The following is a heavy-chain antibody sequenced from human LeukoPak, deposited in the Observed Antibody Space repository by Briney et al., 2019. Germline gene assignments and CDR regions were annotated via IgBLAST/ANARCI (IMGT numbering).Heavy chain of an antibody. Sequence: PGRSLRLSCAASGFTFSSYAMHWVRQAPGKGLEWVAVISYDGSNRYYADSVKGRFTTSRDNSKNTLYLQMNSLRAEDTAVYYCAGEAVSAGFDYWGQGTLVTVSS. D-gene: IGHD3-22*01. J-gene: IGHJ4*02. CDR3: AGEAVSAGFDY. CDR2: ISYDGSNR. CDR1: GFTFSSYA. V-gene: IGHV3-30-3*01.